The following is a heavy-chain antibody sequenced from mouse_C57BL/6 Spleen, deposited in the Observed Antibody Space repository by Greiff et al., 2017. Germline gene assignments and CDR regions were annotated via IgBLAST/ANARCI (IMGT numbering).Heavy chain of an antibody. CDR3: AREEAGTFDY. V-gene: IGHV5-4*01. CDR2: ISDGGSYT. J-gene: IGHJ2*01. CDR1: GFTFSSYA. Sequence: EVQLQESGGGLVKPGGSLKLSCAASGFTFSSYAMSWVRQTPEKRLEWVATISDGGSYTYYPDNVKGRFTISRDNAKNNLYLQMSHLKSEDTAMYYCAREEAGTFDYWGQGTTLTVSS. D-gene: IGHD4-1*01.